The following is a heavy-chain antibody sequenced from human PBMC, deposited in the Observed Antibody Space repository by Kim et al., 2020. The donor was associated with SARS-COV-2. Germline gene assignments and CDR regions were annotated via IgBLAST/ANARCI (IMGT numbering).Heavy chain of an antibody. CDR2: IYYSGST. CDR1: GGSISSSSYY. V-gene: IGHV4-39*01. Sequence: SETLSLTCTVSGGSISSSSYYWGWIRQPPGKGLEWIGSIYYSGSTYYNPSLKSRVTISVDTSKNQFSLKLSSVTAAYTAVYYCARLEYSSGWPHMDVWGKGTTVTVSS. CDR3: ARLEYSSGWPHMDV. J-gene: IGHJ6*03. D-gene: IGHD6-19*01.